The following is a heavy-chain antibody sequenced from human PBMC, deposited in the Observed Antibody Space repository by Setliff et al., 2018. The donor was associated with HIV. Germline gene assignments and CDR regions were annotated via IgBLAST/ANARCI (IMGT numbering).Heavy chain of an antibody. CDR3: ARHWYSSSWYHVFDI. D-gene: IGHD6-13*01. V-gene: IGHV4-59*08. J-gene: IGHJ3*02. Sequence: SETLSLTCTVSGGSISSYYWSWIRQPPGKGLEWIGYIYYSGTTHYNPPLKSRVTISVDTSKNQSSLKLSSVTAADTAVYYCARHWYSSSWYHVFDIWGQGTMVTVSS. CDR1: GGSISSYY. CDR2: IYYSGTT.